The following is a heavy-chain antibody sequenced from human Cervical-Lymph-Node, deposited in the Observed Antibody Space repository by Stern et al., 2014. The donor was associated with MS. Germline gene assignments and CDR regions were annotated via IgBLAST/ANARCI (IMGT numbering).Heavy chain of an antibody. CDR2: ISTSGSPI. Sequence: EVHLVESGGGLVQPGRSLRLSCGASGFIFSSYSMNWVRQAPGKGLEWVSWISTSGSPIYYADSVKGRFTISRDNAKNSLYLQMNSLRVDDTAVYYCARDADWASDYWGRGTLVTVSS. V-gene: IGHV3-48*01. CDR1: GFIFSSYS. J-gene: IGHJ4*02. CDR3: ARDADWASDY. D-gene: IGHD3-9*01.